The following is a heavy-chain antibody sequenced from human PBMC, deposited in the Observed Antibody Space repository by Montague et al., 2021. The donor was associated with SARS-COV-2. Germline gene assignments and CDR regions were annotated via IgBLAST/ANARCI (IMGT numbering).Heavy chain of an antibody. V-gene: IGHV4-34*01. D-gene: IGHD4-17*01. Sequence: SETLSLTCAVYGGSFSGYYWSWIRQPPGKGLEWIGEINHSGSTNYNPSLKSRVTISVDTSKNQFSLKRSSVTAADTAVYYCARGTTVTTLFYYYYGMDVWGQGTTVIVSS. CDR3: ARGTTVTTLFYYYYGMDV. CDR1: GGSFSGYY. CDR2: INHSGST. J-gene: IGHJ6*02.